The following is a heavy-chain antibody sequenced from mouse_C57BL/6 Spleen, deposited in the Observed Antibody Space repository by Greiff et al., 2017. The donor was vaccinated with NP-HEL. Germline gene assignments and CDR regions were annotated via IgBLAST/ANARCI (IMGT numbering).Heavy chain of an antibody. V-gene: IGHV1-26*01. CDR2: INPNNGGT. Sequence: VQLQQSGPELVKPGASVKISCKASGYTFTDYYMNWVKQSHGKSLEWIGDINPNNGGTSYNQKFKGKATLTVDKSSSTAYMELRSLTSEDSAVYYCARGGVYYYGSSLGFAYWGQGTLVTVSA. CDR3: ARGGVYYYGSSLGFAY. J-gene: IGHJ3*01. D-gene: IGHD1-1*01. CDR1: GYTFTDYY.